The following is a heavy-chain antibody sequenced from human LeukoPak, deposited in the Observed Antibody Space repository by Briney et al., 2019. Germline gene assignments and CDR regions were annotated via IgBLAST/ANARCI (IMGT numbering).Heavy chain of an antibody. D-gene: IGHD3-9*01. Sequence: ASVKVSCKASGYTFTGYYMHWVRQAPGQGLEWMGWINPNSGGTNYAQKFQGRVTMTRDTSISTAYMELSRLRSDDTAVYYCARGSLLRYFDWVFSDYWGQGTLVTVSS. CDR2: INPNSGGT. CDR3: ARGSLLRYFDWVFSDY. V-gene: IGHV1-2*02. CDR1: GYTFTGYY. J-gene: IGHJ4*02.